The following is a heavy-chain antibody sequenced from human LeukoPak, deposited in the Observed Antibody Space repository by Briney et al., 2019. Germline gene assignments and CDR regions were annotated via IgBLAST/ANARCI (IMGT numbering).Heavy chain of an antibody. CDR3: ARDPRIAVAGKYFDY. D-gene: IGHD6-19*01. CDR2: INPNNGGT. V-gene: IGHV1-2*06. Sequence: ASVKVSCKASGYTFIGYYMHWVRQAPGQGLVWMGRINPNNGGTNYAQKFQGRVTMTRDTSISTAYMELSRLRSDDTAVYYCARDPRIAVAGKYFDYWGQGTLVTVSS. J-gene: IGHJ4*02. CDR1: GYTFIGYY.